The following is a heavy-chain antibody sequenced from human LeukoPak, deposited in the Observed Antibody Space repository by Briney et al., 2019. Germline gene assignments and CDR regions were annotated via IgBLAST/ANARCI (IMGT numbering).Heavy chain of an antibody. Sequence: ASVKVSCEASGYTFTSDYMHCVRRSPRQGREWMGVISSSGGSTSYAQKFQGRVTMTRDMSTSTVYMELSSLSSEDTAVYHCARSLGRITIFGVVPDVWGKGTTVTVSS. CDR1: GYTFTSDY. V-gene: IGHV1-46*01. D-gene: IGHD3-3*01. CDR2: ISSSGGST. J-gene: IGHJ6*04. CDR3: ARSLGRITIFGVVPDV.